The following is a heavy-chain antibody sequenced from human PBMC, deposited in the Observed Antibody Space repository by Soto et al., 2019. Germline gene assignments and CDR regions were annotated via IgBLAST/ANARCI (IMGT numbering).Heavy chain of an antibody. D-gene: IGHD3-22*01. V-gene: IGHV3-23*01. Sequence: PGGFLRLSCVGSGYTFNNYAMGWVRQAPGKGVEWVSFISDFGRSTYFADPVKGRFSISRDNSKKTLYLQMDSLRVEDTAVYYCARTFDMWDGYSPLDYWGQGTLVTAPQ. J-gene: IGHJ4*02. CDR1: GYTFNNYA. CDR2: ISDFGRST. CDR3: ARTFDMWDGYSPLDY.